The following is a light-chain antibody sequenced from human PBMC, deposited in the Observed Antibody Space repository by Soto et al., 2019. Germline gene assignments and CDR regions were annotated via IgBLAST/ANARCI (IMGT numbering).Light chain of an antibody. J-gene: IGKJ4*01. CDR2: DTS. CDR1: RDIGDS. V-gene: IGKV1-33*01. CDR3: QQYDGPFN. Sequence: DIQMTQSPSSLSASVGDTVTITCQAGRDIGDSLNWYQQRAGQAPKLLVYDTSNLQSGVPARFSGSGTGTRFFLTINSLQPEDFATYYCQQYDGPFNFGGGTKVEVK.